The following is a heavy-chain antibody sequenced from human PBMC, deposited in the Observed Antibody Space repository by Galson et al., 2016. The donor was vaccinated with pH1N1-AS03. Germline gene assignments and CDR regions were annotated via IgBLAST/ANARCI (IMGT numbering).Heavy chain of an antibody. CDR3: VWYRAVVLRVLSVDD. CDR2: ISYREGK. J-gene: IGHJ4*02. D-gene: IGHD2/OR15-2a*01. Sequence: ETLSLTCTVSGDSISNNYYWGWIRQPPGKGLEWIGSISYREGKYYNPSLESRVTMSVDTSKTQLSLELDSVTAADTAVYYCVWYRAVVLRVLSVDDWAPGTLVAVSS. CDR1: GDSISNNYY. V-gene: IGHV4-39*01.